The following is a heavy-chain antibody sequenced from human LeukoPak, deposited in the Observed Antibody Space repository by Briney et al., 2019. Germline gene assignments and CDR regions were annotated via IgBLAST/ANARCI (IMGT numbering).Heavy chain of an antibody. D-gene: IGHD1-26*01. CDR2: ISSSSSYK. Sequence: GGSLRLSCAAPGFTFSSYSINWVRRAPGKGLEWVSSISSSSSYKFYADSVKGRFTISRDNAKNSLYLQMNSLRAEDTAVYYCARDPYSGAYYEGYYYYYMDVWGKGTTVTVSS. J-gene: IGHJ6*03. CDR3: ARDPYSGAYYEGYYYYYMDV. V-gene: IGHV3-21*01. CDR1: GFTFSSYS.